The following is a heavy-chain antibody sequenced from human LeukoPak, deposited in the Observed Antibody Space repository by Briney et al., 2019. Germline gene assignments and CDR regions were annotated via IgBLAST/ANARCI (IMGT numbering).Heavy chain of an antibody. Sequence: PSETLSLTCAVYGGSFSGYYWSWIRQPPGEGLEWIGEINHSGSTNYNPSLKSRVTISVDTSKNQFSLKLSSVTAADTAVYYCAREHYGSGSYYRRSFDYWGQGTLVTVSS. CDR1: GGSFSGYY. CDR3: AREHYGSGSYYRRSFDY. V-gene: IGHV4-34*01. D-gene: IGHD3-10*01. J-gene: IGHJ4*02. CDR2: INHSGST.